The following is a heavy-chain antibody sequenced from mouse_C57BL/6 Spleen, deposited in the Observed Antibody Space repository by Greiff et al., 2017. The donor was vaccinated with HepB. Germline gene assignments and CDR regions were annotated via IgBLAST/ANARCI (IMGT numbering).Heavy chain of an antibody. CDR3: ARASYGYDQFAY. CDR1: GFNITDYY. CDR2: IDPEDGET. Sequence: EVQLQQSGAELVKPGASVKLSCTASGFNITDYYMHWVKQRPEQGLEWIGRIDPEDGETKYAAKFQGKATITADTSSNTAYLQLSSLTSEDTAVYYCARASYGYDQFAYWGQGTLVTVSA. V-gene: IGHV14-2*01. J-gene: IGHJ3*01. D-gene: IGHD2-2*01.